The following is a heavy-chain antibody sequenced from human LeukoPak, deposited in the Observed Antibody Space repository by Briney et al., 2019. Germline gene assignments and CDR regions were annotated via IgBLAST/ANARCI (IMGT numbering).Heavy chain of an antibody. CDR3: ARDLFHDFWSGGFFDY. D-gene: IGHD3-3*01. V-gene: IGHV1-69*04. CDR2: IIPIFGIA. CDR1: GGTFSSYA. Sequence: SVKVSCKASGGTFSSYAISWVRQAPGQGLEWMGRIIPIFGIANYVQKFQGRVTITADKSTSTAYMELSSLRSEDTAVYYCARDLFHDFWSGGFFDYWGQGTLVTVSS. J-gene: IGHJ4*02.